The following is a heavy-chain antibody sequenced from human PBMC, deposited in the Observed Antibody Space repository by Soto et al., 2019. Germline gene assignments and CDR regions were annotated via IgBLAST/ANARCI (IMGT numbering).Heavy chain of an antibody. CDR2: IYPGDSDT. CDR3: WRVEEVVYYDILTGYYKGDYYYGMDV. J-gene: IGHJ6*02. CDR1: GYSFTSYL. D-gene: IGHD3-9*01. V-gene: IGHV5-51*01. Sequence: GESLQISCKGSGYSFTSYLICWVRQMPVKGLEWMGIIYPGDSDTRYSPSFQGQVTISADKSISTAYLQWSSLKASDTAMYYCWRVEEVVYYDILTGYYKGDYYYGMDVWGQRTTVAVSS.